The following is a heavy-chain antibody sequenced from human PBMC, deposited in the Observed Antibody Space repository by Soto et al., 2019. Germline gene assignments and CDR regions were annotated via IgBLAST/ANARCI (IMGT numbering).Heavy chain of an antibody. Sequence: GESLKISFKGSGYSFTSYWMGLVRQMPGRGLEWMGISYPGDSDTRYSPSFQGQVTISADKPISTAYLRWGSLKASDTARYYCARHAIYGMDVWGQGTTVTVSS. CDR3: ARHAIYGMDV. CDR2: SYPGDSDT. J-gene: IGHJ6*02. CDR1: GYSFTSYW. V-gene: IGHV5-51*01.